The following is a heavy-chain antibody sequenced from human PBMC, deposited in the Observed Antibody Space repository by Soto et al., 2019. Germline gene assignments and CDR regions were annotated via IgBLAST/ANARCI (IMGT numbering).Heavy chain of an antibody. Sequence: GDSVQVSCKASGGTFSSYAISWVRQAPGQGLEWMGGIIPIFGTANYAQKFQGKVTITADESTSTAYMELSSLRSEDTAVYYCARVRDSSSVGKGYYYYYVMDVWGQGTTVTVSS. V-gene: IGHV1-69*13. CDR2: IIPIFGTA. CDR3: ARVRDSSSVGKGYYYYYVMDV. CDR1: GGTFSSYA. D-gene: IGHD6-6*01. J-gene: IGHJ6*02.